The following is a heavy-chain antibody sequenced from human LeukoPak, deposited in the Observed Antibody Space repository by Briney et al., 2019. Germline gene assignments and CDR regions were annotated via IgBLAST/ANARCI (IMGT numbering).Heavy chain of an antibody. CDR2: IRYDGSNK. V-gene: IGHV3-30*02. CDR3: AKDYNDFWSGYKDFFDY. Sequence: GGSLRLSCAASGFTFSSYGMHWVRQAPGKGLEWVAFIRYDGSNKYYADSVKGRFTISRDNSKNTLYLQMNSLRAEDTAVYYCAKDYNDFWSGYKDFFDYWGQGTLVTVSS. CDR1: GFTFSSYG. J-gene: IGHJ4*02. D-gene: IGHD3-3*01.